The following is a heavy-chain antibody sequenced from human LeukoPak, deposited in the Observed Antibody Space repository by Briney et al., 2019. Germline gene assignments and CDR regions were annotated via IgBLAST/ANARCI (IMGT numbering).Heavy chain of an antibody. CDR3: ARTGGIVATTDFDY. D-gene: IGHD5-12*01. J-gene: IGHJ4*02. CDR2: IYDSGST. Sequence: SETLSLTCTVSGGSIRSSYYYWGWIRQPPGKGLEWIGSIYDSGSTYYNPSLKSRVTISVDTSKNQFSLKLNSVTAADTAVYYCARTGGIVATTDFDYWGQGTLVTVSS. V-gene: IGHV4-39*01. CDR1: GGSIRSSYYY.